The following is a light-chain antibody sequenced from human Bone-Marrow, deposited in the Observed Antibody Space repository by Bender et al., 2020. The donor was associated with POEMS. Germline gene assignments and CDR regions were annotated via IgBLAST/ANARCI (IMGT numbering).Light chain of an antibody. CDR1: IGGNA. J-gene: IGLJ3*02. CDR2: GND. V-gene: IGLV1-44*01. Sequence: IGGNAVNWSQQLPGTVTKLLIYGNDQRPSGVPDRFSGSKSGTSASLAISGLQSEDEADYFCSAWDGILNGWVFGGGTELTVL. CDR3: SAWDGILNGWV.